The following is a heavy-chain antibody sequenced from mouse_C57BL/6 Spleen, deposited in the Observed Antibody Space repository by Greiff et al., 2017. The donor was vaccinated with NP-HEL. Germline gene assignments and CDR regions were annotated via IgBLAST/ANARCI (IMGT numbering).Heavy chain of an antibody. V-gene: IGHV1-82*01. Sequence: VQLQQSGPELVKPGASVKISCKASGYAFSSSWMNWVKQRPGKGLEWIGRIYPGDGDTNYNGKFKGKATLTADKSSSTAYLQLSSLTSADAAVYFCAGSDDYDRLAYWGQGTLVTVSA. CDR3: AGSDDYDRLAY. D-gene: IGHD2-4*01. CDR1: GYAFSSSW. CDR2: IYPGDGDT. J-gene: IGHJ3*01.